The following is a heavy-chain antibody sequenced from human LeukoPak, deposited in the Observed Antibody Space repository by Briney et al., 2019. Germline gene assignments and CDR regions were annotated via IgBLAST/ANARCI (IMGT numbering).Heavy chain of an antibody. D-gene: IGHD4-11*01. V-gene: IGHV4-59*01. Sequence: GSLRLSCAASGFTFSTYSMNWVRQAPGKGLEWIGYNHYSGSTNYNPSLKSRVTISVDTSNNQFSLRLSSVTAADTAVYYCARDRPVTGANWFDPWGQGALVTVSS. J-gene: IGHJ5*02. CDR1: GFTFSTYS. CDR3: ARDRPVTGANWFDP. CDR2: NHYSGST.